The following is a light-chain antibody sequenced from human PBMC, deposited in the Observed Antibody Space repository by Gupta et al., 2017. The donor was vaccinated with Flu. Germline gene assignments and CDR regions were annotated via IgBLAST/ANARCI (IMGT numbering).Light chain of an antibody. V-gene: IGKV3-11*01. CDR1: QSVSYY. J-gene: IGKJ4*01. CDR3: QQRGNGPPWLT. Sequence: EIVLTQSPATLYLSPGDRATLSCRASQSVSYYLAWYQQKPGQAPRLLIYDASTRATGITARCSGSGAGTDFTLTISSREPEDFAVYYCQQRGNGPPWLTFGGGTKVQIK. CDR2: DAS.